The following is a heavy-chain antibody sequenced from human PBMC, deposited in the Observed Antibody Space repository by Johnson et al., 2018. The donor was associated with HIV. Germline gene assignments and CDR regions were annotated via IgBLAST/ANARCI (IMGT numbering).Heavy chain of an antibody. CDR1: GFTFSSYD. CDR3: ARVSSGGAFDI. D-gene: IGHD3-22*01. J-gene: IGHJ3*02. V-gene: IGHV3-13*01. Sequence: EKLVESGGGLVQPGGSLRLSCAASGFTFSSYDMHLVRQATGKGLEWVSAIGTAGNTYYPGSVKGRFTISRENAKNSLYLQMNSLRAGDTAVYYCARVSSGGAFDIWGQGTMVTVSS. CDR2: IGTAGNT.